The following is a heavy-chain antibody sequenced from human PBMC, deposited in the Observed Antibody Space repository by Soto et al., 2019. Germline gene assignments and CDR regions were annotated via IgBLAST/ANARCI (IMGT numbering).Heavy chain of an antibody. CDR2: IRSKAYGGTT. D-gene: IGHD3-9*01. CDR1: GFTFGDYA. J-gene: IGHJ6*03. CDR3: TRETVDWYYYMDV. Sequence: EVQLVESGGGLVQPGRSLRLSCTASGFTFGDYAMSWFRQAPGKGLEWVGFIRSKAYGGTTEYAASVKGRFTISRDDSKSIAYLQMNSLKTEDTAVYYCTRETVDWYYYMDVWGKGTTVTVSS. V-gene: IGHV3-49*03.